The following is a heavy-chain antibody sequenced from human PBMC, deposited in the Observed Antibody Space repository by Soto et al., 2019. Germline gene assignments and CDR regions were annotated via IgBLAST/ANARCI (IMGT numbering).Heavy chain of an antibody. CDR3: ARGGKDIVLIPADKGGMDV. CDR2: INPSGGST. CDR1: GYTFTSYY. D-gene: IGHD2-2*01. J-gene: IGHJ6*02. Sequence: SSVKVSCKASGYTFTSYYMHWVRQAPGQGLEWMGIINPSGGSTSYAQKFQGRVTMTRDTSTSTVYMELSSLRSEDTAVYYCARGGKDIVLIPADKGGMDVWGQGTTVTVSS. V-gene: IGHV1-46*03.